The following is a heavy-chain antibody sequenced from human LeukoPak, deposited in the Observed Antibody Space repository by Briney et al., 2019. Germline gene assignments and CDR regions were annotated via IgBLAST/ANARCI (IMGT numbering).Heavy chain of an antibody. D-gene: IGHD3-10*01. CDR1: GFTVSSNY. CDR3: ARDTGTTYYYGSGSSDGMDV. CDR2: IYSGGST. J-gene: IGHJ6*02. Sequence: PGGSLRLSCAASGFTVSSNYMSWVRQAPGKGLEGVSVIYSGGSTYYADSVKGRFTISRDNSKNTLYLQMNSLRAEDTAVYYCARDTGTTYYYGSGSSDGMDVWGQGTTVTVSS. V-gene: IGHV3-66*01.